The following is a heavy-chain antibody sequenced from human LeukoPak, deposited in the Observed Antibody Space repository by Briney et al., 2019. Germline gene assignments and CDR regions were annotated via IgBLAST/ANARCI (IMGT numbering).Heavy chain of an antibody. D-gene: IGHD2-8*02. Sequence: TTSETLSLTCTVSGGSISSGDYYWSWIRQPPGKGLEWIGYIYYSGSTYYNPSLKSRFTISVDTSKNQFSLKLSSVTAADTAVYYCARAPIGTGGVWHFDYWGQGTLVTVSS. CDR2: IYYSGST. CDR3: ARAPIGTGGVWHFDY. V-gene: IGHV4-30-4*08. J-gene: IGHJ4*02. CDR1: GGSISSGDYY.